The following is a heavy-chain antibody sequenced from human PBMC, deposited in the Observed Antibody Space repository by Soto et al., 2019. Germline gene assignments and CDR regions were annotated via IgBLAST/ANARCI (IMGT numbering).Heavy chain of an antibody. V-gene: IGHV1-3*01. J-gene: IGHJ4*02. Sequence: QVQLVQSGAEVKKPGASVKVSCKASGYTFTSYAMHWVRQAPGQRLEWMGWINPGNGNTKYSEKLQGRVTIIRDTSASTAYEELSCLRSEDTAVYYCARVIGGWYYFDYWGQGTLVTVSS. CDR2: INPGNGNT. CDR3: ARVIGGWYYFDY. CDR1: GYTFTSYA. D-gene: IGHD6-19*01.